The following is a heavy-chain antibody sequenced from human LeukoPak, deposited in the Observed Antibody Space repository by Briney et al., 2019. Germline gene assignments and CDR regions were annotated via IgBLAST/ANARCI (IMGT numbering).Heavy chain of an antibody. D-gene: IGHD6-19*01. CDR1: GFTFSSYA. J-gene: IGHJ3*02. CDR2: ISGSGGST. CDR3: AKQGSSGFSGSDAFDI. V-gene: IGHV3-23*01. Sequence: ESLRLSCAASGFTFSSYAMSWVRQAPGKGLEWVSAISGSGGSTYYADSVKGRFTISRDNSKNTLYLQMNSLRAEDTAVYYCAKQGSSGFSGSDAFDIWGQGTMVTVSS.